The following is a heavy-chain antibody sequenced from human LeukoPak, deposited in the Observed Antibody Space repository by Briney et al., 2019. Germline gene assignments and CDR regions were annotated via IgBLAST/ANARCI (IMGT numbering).Heavy chain of an antibody. CDR3: ARYPNRYYYGQENGD. D-gene: IGHD3-10*01. Sequence: GGSLRLSCAASGFTVSSNYMSWVRQAPGKGLEWVSVIYSGGSTYYADSVKGRFTISRDNSKNTLYLQMNSLRAEDTAVYYCARYPNRYYYGQENGDWGQGTLVTVSS. CDR2: IYSGGST. V-gene: IGHV3-66*01. J-gene: IGHJ4*02. CDR1: GFTVSSNY.